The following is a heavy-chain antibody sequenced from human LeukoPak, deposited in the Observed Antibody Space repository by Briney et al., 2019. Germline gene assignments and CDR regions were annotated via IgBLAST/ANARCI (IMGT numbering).Heavy chain of an antibody. V-gene: IGHV4-34*01. J-gene: IGHJ4*02. Sequence: SKTLSLTCAVYGGSFSGYYWSWIRQPPGKGLEWIGEINHSGSTNYNPSLKSRVTISIDTSKNQFSLKLSSVTAADTAVYYCARGPGTWYYYWGQGTLDTVSS. CDR3: ARGPGTWYYY. CDR2: INHSGST. D-gene: IGHD6-13*01. CDR1: GGSFSGYY.